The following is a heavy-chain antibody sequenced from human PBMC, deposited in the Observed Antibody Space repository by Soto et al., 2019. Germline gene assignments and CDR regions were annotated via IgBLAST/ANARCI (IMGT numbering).Heavy chain of an antibody. CDR2: MNPNMGNT. J-gene: IGHJ6*02. V-gene: IGHV1-8*01. CDR1: GDAFTSYD. CDR3: ARGGGYCISTSCYITLGYYYYYGMDV. Sequence: APVKVSWKASGDAFTSYDINWVRQATGQGLEWMGWMNPNMGNTGYAQKFQGRVTMTRNTSLSTAYMELSSLRSEDTAVYYCARGGGYCISTSCYITLGYYYYYGMDVWGQGTTVTVSS. D-gene: IGHD2-2*02.